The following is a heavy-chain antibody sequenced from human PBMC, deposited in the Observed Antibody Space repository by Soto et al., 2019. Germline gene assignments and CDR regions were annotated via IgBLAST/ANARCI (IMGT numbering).Heavy chain of an antibody. CDR3: ARDLEANVYY. V-gene: IGHV1-18*01. CDR2: VSGYNGNT. CDR1: GYTFTSHG. Sequence: QLVQSGAEVKKPGASVKVSCKASGYTFTSHGISWVRQAPGQGLEWKGWVSGYNGNTNYAQKFQGSVTMTTDTSPTTAYMELRSLTSDDTAVYYCARDLEANVYYWGQVTLVTFSS. D-gene: IGHD1-1*01. J-gene: IGHJ4*02.